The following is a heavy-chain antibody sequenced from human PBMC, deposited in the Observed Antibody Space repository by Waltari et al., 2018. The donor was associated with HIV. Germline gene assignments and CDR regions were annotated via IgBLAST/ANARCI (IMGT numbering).Heavy chain of an antibody. J-gene: IGHJ4*02. CDR2: ISSVGSYI. Sequence: EVQLVESGGGLVKPGGSLRLSCVASGFTFSTYNMNWVRQAPGKGLELVSSISSVGSYIYYPDSFKGRFTISRDNAKNSLYLQMNSLRAEDTAVYYCAGGGYDYAWGTYRPFDYWGQGTLVTVSS. CDR1: GFTFSTYN. D-gene: IGHD3-16*02. CDR3: AGGGYDYAWGTYRPFDY. V-gene: IGHV3-21*03.